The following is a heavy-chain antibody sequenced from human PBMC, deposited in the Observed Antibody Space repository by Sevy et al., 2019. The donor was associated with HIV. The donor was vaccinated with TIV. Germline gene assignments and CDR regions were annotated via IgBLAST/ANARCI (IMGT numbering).Heavy chain of an antibody. CDR2: IYSAGTT. Sequence: GGSLRLSCVASGLTVGSLSINWVRQAPGKGLEWVFLIYSAGTTFYSDSVKGRFTISRDNSNNTLDLQMNSLRAEDTAIYYCARIKGASSSYAMDVWGQGTTVTVSS. CDR1: GLTVGSLS. CDR3: ARIKGASSSYAMDV. J-gene: IGHJ6*02. V-gene: IGHV3-53*01. D-gene: IGHD2-2*01.